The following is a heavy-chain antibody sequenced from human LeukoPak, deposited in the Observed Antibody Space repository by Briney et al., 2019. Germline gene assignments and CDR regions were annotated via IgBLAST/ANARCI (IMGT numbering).Heavy chain of an antibody. CDR3: ARIYSSGRGNDALDI. CDR1: GFTFSSYQ. J-gene: IGHJ3*02. Sequence: GGSLRLSCAASGFTFSSYQMTWVRQAPGKGLQCVSYITSTGTTIHYADSVKGRFTISRDNANNSLFLQMNSLRAEDTAVYYCARIYSSGRGNDALDIWGQGTMVSASS. V-gene: IGHV3-48*03. D-gene: IGHD6-19*01. CDR2: ITSTGTTI.